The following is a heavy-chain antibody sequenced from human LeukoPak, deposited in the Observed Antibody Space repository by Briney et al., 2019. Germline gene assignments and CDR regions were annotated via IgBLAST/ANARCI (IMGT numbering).Heavy chain of an antibody. CDR1: GFTFDDYA. CDR2: ISWNSGNI. D-gene: IGHD6-6*01. V-gene: IGHV3-9*01. CDR3: AKDEYSNSYNWFDP. J-gene: IGHJ5*02. Sequence: PGGSLRLSCAASGFTFDDYAMHWVRHAPGKGLEWVSGISWNSGNIGYADSVKGRFTISRDNAKNSLYLQMNSLRAEDTALYYCAKDEYSNSYNWFDPWGQGTLVTVSS.